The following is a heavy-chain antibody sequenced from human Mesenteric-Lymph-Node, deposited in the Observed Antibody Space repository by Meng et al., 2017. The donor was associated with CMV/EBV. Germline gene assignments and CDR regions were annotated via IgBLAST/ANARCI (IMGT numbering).Heavy chain of an antibody. CDR2: IYWDVDK. D-gene: IGHD3-10*01. CDR1: FSHSTGGVG. CDR3: AHLASYYGSGSYSPFDY. J-gene: IGHJ4*02. V-gene: IGHV2-5*02. Sequence: FSHSTGGVGAGWHRQPPGEARGWLALIYWDVDKRYSPSLKSRLTITKDTSKNQVILTMTNMDPVDTATYYCAHLASYYGSGSYSPFDYWGQGTLVTVSS.